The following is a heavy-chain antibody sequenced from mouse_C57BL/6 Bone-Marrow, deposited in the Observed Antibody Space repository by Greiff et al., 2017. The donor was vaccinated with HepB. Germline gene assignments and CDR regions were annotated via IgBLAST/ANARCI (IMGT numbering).Heavy chain of an antibody. D-gene: IGHD2-3*01. CDR1: GYTFTSYG. CDR3: ARPDGFLYYFDD. Sequence: QVQLQQSGAELARPGASVKLSCKASGYTFTSYGISWVKQRTGQGLEWIGEIYPRSGNTYYNEKFKGKATLTADKSSSTAYMELRSLTSEDSAVYFCARPDGFLYYFDDWGQGTTLTVSS. V-gene: IGHV1-81*01. CDR2: IYPRSGNT. J-gene: IGHJ2*01.